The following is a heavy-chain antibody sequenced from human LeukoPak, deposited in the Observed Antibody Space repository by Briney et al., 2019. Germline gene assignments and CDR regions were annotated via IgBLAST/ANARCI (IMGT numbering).Heavy chain of an antibody. CDR1: GFTFSSYA. D-gene: IGHD3-3*01. V-gene: IGHV3-23*01. Sequence: GGSLRLSCAASGFTFSSYAMSWVRQAPGKGLGWVSAISGSGGSTYYADSVKGRFTISRDNSKNTLYLQMNSLRAEDTAVYYCARSLTIFGVVPNWGQGTLVTVSS. CDR2: ISGSGGST. CDR3: ARSLTIFGVVPN. J-gene: IGHJ4*02.